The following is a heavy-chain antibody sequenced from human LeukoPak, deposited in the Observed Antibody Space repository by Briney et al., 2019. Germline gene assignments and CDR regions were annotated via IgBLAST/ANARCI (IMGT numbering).Heavy chain of an antibody. CDR3: ARTYYDYVWGRPEEIFDY. Sequence: ASVKVSCKASGYTFTSYAMHWVRQAPGQRLEWMGWINAGNGNTKYSQEFQGRVTITRDTSASTAYMELSSLRSEDMAVYYCARTYYDYVWGRPEEIFDYWGQGTLVTVSS. D-gene: IGHD3-16*01. V-gene: IGHV1-3*03. CDR2: INAGNGNT. J-gene: IGHJ4*02. CDR1: GYTFTSYA.